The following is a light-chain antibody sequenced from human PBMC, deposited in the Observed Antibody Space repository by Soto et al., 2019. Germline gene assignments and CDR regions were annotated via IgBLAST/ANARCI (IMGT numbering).Light chain of an antibody. Sequence: EIVMTQSPDTLSVSPGERVTLSCRASQSLTRNLAWYQHKPGQSPRLLIYGASARATGIPDRFSGSGSGPEYTLTITRLEPEDFAVYYCQQYGSSPWTFGQGTKVDIK. CDR2: GAS. J-gene: IGKJ1*01. V-gene: IGKV3-20*01. CDR3: QQYGSSPWT. CDR1: QSLTRN.